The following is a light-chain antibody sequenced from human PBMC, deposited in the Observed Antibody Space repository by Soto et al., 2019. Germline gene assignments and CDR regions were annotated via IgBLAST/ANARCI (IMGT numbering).Light chain of an antibody. CDR2: EVN. CDR3: SSYAGRNNFVV. V-gene: IGLV2-8*01. Sequence: QSVLTQPPSASGSPGQSVTISCTGSSSDVGAYNYVSWYQQHPGKAPKLLIYEVNKRPSGVPGRFSGSKSDNTASLTVSGLQGDDGADYYCSSYAGRNNFVVFGGGTKVTVL. J-gene: IGLJ2*01. CDR1: SSDVGAYNY.